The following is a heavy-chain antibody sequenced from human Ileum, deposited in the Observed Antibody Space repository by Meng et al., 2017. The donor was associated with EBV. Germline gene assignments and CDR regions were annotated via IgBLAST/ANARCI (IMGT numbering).Heavy chain of an antibody. CDR2: ISTHTGDT. D-gene: IGHD1-26*01. V-gene: IGHV1-18*01. J-gene: IGHJ4*02. Sequence: VQLVQSGTEVKKPGASVKVSCKASGYSFINFGISWVRQAPGRGPEWMGWISTHTGDTKYAQSLQGRVIMTTDTSTSTAYMELRSQRSDDTAVYYCAREADGATFDYWGQGTLVTVSS. CDR3: AREADGATFDY. CDR1: GYSFINFG.